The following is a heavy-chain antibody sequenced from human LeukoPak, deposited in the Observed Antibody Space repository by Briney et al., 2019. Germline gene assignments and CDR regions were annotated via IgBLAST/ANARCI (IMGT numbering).Heavy chain of an antibody. CDR3: ARDPSRGYFDWLLFATYDY. V-gene: IGHV3-30*04. CDR2: ISYDGSNK. CDR1: GFTFSSYA. J-gene: IGHJ4*02. D-gene: IGHD3-9*01. Sequence: SGGSLRLSCAASGFTFSSYAMHWDRQAPGKGLEWVAVISYDGSNKYYADSVKGRFTISRDNSKNTLYLQMNSLRAEDTAVYYCARDPSRGYFDWLLFATYDYWGQGTLVTVSS.